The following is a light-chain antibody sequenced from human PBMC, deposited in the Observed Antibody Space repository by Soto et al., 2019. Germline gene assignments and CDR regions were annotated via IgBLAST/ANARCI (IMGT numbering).Light chain of an antibody. CDR2: DAS. J-gene: IGKJ2*01. Sequence: DIQMTQSPSSLSASVGDRVTITCRASQTISTYLNWYQQKPGKAPRLLIYDASSLLSGVPSRFSGSGSGTDFTLTIASLQTEDFSTYDCQQSDSTPYTFGQGTKVEIK. V-gene: IGKV1-39*01. CDR1: QTISTY. CDR3: QQSDSTPYT.